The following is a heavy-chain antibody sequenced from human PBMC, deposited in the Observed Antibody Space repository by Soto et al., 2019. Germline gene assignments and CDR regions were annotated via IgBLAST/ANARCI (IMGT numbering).Heavy chain of an antibody. Sequence: SLRLSCAASGITFNRNGMHWVRQAPGKGLEWVAVIWYDGSKTAYSDSVKGRFTISRDNAKNTLYLQMNRVRAEDTAIYYCARDRSAGDDFYYGMDVWGQGTTVTVTS. CDR2: IWYDGSKT. J-gene: IGHJ6*02. CDR1: GITFNRNG. CDR3: ARDRSAGDDFYYGMDV. V-gene: IGHV3-33*01. D-gene: IGHD1-1*01.